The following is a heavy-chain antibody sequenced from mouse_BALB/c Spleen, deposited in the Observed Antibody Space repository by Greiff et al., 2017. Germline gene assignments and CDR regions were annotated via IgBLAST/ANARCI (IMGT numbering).Heavy chain of an antibody. CDR1: GFTFSSFG. D-gene: IGHD2-2*01. Sequence: EVMLVESGGGLVQPGGSRKLSCAASGFTFSSFGMHWVRQAPEKGLEWVAYISSGSSTIYYADTVKGRFTISRDNPKNTLFLQMTSLRSEDTAMYYCARYGDYGYDAAFAYWGQGTLVTVSA. CDR2: ISSGSSTI. CDR3: ARYGDYGYDAAFAY. J-gene: IGHJ3*01. V-gene: IGHV5-17*02.